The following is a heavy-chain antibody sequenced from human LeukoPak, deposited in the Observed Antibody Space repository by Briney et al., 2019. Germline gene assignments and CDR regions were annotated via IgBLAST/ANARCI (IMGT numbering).Heavy chain of an antibody. V-gene: IGHV4-59*01. Sequence: PSETLSLTCTVSGGSISSYYWSWIRQPPGKGLEWIGYIYYSGSTNYNPSLKSRVTISVDTSKNQFSLKLSSVTAADTAVYYCARGWGEEGYYDSSGYHPDYWGQGTLVTVSS. CDR2: IYYSGST. D-gene: IGHD3-22*01. CDR1: GGSISSYY. CDR3: ARGWGEEGYYDSSGYHPDY. J-gene: IGHJ4*02.